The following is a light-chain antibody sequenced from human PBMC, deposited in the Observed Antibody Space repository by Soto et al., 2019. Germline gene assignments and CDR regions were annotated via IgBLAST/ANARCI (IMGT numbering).Light chain of an antibody. Sequence: EIVLTQSPATLSLSPGERATLSCRASQSVSSYLAWYQQKPGQAPRLLIYHASNRATGIPSRCSGSGLGTDFTLSISSLEPEDFAFYYCQQLSNLFTFGQGTRLAIK. J-gene: IGKJ5*01. CDR3: QQLSNLFT. V-gene: IGKV3-11*01. CDR1: QSVSSY. CDR2: HAS.